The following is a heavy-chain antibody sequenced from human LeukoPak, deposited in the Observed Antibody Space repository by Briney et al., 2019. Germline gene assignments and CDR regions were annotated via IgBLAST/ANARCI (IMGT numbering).Heavy chain of an antibody. CDR1: GFTFSNYW. CDR3: ARDPYSSSWSYGMDV. Sequence: GGSLRLSCTASGFTFSNYWMSWVRQTPEKGLEWVANIKQDGSETVYVDSVKGRFTISRDNAQTSLYLQMSSLRAEDTAVYYCARDPYSSSWSYGMDVWGQGTTVTVSS. CDR2: IKQDGSET. J-gene: IGHJ6*02. D-gene: IGHD6-13*01. V-gene: IGHV3-7*05.